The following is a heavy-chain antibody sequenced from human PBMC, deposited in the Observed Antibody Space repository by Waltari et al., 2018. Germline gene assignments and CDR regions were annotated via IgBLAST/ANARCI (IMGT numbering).Heavy chain of an antibody. CDR3: ATSTGLDFDI. J-gene: IGHJ3*02. D-gene: IGHD1-1*01. CDR1: GGSISSGSHY. Sequence: QVQLQESGPGLVKPSQTLSLTCTVSGGSISSGSHYWSWTRQPAGKGLEWIGRIYTSGSTNYNPSLKSRVTISVDTSKNQFSLKLSSVTAADTAVYYCATSTGLDFDIWGQGTMVTVSS. V-gene: IGHV4-61*02. CDR2: IYTSGST.